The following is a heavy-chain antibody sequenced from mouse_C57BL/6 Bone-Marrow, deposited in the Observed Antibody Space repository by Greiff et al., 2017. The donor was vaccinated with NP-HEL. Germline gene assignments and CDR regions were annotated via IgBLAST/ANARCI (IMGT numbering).Heavy chain of an antibody. CDR3: AVYSVYAMDY. J-gene: IGHJ4*01. CDR2: IYPGDGDT. D-gene: IGHD2-12*01. V-gene: IGHV1-82*01. CDR1: GYAFSSSW. Sequence: VQVVESGPELVKPGASVKISCKASGYAFSSSWMNWVKQRPGKGLEWIGRIYPGDGDTNYNGKFKGKATMTADKSSSTSYMQLNSLTSEDSAVYFCAVYSVYAMDYWGQGTSVTVSS.